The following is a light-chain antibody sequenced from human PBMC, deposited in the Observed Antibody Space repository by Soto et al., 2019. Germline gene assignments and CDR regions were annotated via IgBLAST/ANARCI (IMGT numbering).Light chain of an antibody. J-gene: IGKJ3*01. Sequence: DIQMTQSPSTLSASVGDRVTITCRASQSISSWLAWYQQKPGTAPKLLIYDASSLESGVPSRFSGSGSGSEFTLTISSLQPDDFATYYCQQYNSYPTFGPGTKVDIK. CDR2: DAS. V-gene: IGKV1-5*01. CDR1: QSISSW. CDR3: QQYNSYPT.